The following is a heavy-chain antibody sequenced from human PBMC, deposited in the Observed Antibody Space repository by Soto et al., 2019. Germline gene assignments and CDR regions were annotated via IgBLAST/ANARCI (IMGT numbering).Heavy chain of an antibody. Sequence: SETLSLTCAVYGGSFSCYYWGWIRQAPGKGLEWIGSIYYSGSTYYNPSLKSRVTISVDTSKNQFSLKLSSMTAADTAVYYCARHGRYYDIGDLTDYWGQGSMVTVSS. CDR3: ARHGRYYDIGDLTDY. D-gene: IGHD3-22*01. CDR2: IYYSGST. CDR1: GGSFSCYY. J-gene: IGHJ4*02. V-gene: IGHV4-39*01.